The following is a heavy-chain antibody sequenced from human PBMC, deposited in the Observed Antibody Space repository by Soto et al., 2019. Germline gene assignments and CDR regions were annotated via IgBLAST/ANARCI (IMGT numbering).Heavy chain of an antibody. D-gene: IGHD1-1*01. CDR3: ARRYGXXFDY. V-gene: IGHV4-59*08. Sequence: SETLSLTCTVSGGSISSYYWSWIRQPPGKGLEWIGYIYNSGRTNYNPSLKSRVTISVDTSKNQFSLKLSSVTAADTAVYYCARRYGXXFDYWGQGTLVTVSS. CDR2: IYNSGRT. J-gene: IGHJ4*02. CDR1: GGSISSYY.